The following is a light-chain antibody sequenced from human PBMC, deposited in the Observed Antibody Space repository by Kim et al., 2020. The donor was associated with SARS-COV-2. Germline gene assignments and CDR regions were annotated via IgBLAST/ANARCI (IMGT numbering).Light chain of an antibody. CDR1: SSDIGGHDY. CDR3: SSYTSSRPDVM. Sequence: QSITISCTTTSSDIGGHDYVSWHQQHPGKAPQLIIYDVTNRPSGVSNRFSGSKSGNTAFLIISGLQTEDEADYYCSSYTSSRPDVMFGEGTQLTVL. CDR2: DVT. J-gene: IGLJ3*02. V-gene: IGLV2-14*03.